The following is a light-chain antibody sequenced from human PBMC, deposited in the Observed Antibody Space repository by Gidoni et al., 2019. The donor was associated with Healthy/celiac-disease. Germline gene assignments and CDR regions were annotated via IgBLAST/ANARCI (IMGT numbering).Light chain of an antibody. V-gene: IGKV1-39*01. CDR3: QQSYSKPRT. J-gene: IGKJ4*01. CDR1: QSISSY. Sequence: DIQMTQSQSSLSASVGDRVTITCRASQSISSYLNWYQQKPGKAPKLLIYAASSLQSGVPSRFSGSGSGTDFTLTISSLQPEDFATYYCQQSYSKPRTFGGXTKVEIK. CDR2: AAS.